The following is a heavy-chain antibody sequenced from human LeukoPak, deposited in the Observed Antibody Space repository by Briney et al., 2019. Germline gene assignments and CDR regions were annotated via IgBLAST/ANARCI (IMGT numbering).Heavy chain of an antibody. CDR2: IYTSGSI. CDR3: AREAMVRGVIIMSWFDP. V-gene: IGHV4-4*07. D-gene: IGHD3-10*01. CDR1: GGSISSYY. Sequence: SETLSLTCTVSGGSISSYYWSWIRQPAGKGLEWIGRIYTSGSITYNPSLKSRVSMSVDTSKNQFSLKLSSVTAADTAVYYCAREAMVRGVIIMSWFDPWGQGTLVTVSS. J-gene: IGHJ5*02.